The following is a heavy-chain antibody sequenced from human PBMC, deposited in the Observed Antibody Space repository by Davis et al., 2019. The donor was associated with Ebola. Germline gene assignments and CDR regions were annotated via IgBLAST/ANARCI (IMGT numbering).Heavy chain of an antibody. CDR1: GFSFSSYG. D-gene: IGHD5-24*01. CDR3: ARARWLQSIYFDY. CDR2: IWYDGSNK. Sequence: GESLKIPCAASGFSFSSYGMHWVRQAPGKGLEWVAVIWYDGSNKYYADSVKGRFTISRDNSKNTLYLQMNSLRAEDTAVYYCARARWLQSIYFDYWGQGTLVTVSS. J-gene: IGHJ4*02. V-gene: IGHV3-33*01.